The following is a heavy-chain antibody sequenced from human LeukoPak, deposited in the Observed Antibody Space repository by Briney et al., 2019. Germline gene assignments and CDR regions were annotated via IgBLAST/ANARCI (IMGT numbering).Heavy chain of an antibody. J-gene: IGHJ4*02. V-gene: IGHV3-23*01. CDR1: GFTFSSYA. CDR3: AKDYYDSSGYYLDYFDY. CDR2: ISGSGGST. Sequence: GGSLRLSCAASGFTFSSYAMSWVRQAPGKGLEWVSAISGSGGSTYYADSVKGRFTISRDNSKNTLYLQMNSLRAEDTAVYYCAKDYYDSSGYYLDYFDYLGQGTLVTVSS. D-gene: IGHD3-22*01.